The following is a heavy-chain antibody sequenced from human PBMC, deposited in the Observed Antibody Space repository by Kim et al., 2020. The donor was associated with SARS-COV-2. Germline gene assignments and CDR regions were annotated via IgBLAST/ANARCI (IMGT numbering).Heavy chain of an antibody. V-gene: IGHV3-21*01. CDR3: ARDRGSYSGYDRFDY. J-gene: IGHJ4*02. D-gene: IGHD5-12*01. Sequence: DSVKGRVTISRDNAKNSLYLQMNSLRAEDTAVYYCARDRGSYSGYDRFDYWGQGTLVTVSS.